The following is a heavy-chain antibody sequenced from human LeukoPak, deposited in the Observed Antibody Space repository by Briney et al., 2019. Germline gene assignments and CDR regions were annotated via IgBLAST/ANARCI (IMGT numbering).Heavy chain of an antibody. CDR2: INPSGGST. V-gene: IGHV1-46*01. J-gene: IGHJ5*02. CDR1: GYTFTSYY. D-gene: IGHD6-6*01. CDR3: AKEGEYSSSSRWFDP. Sequence: ASVKVSCKASGYTFTSYYMHWVRQAPGQGLEWMGIINPSGGSTSYAQKFQGRVTMTRDMSTSTVYMELSSLRSEDTALYYCAKEGEYSSSSRWFDPWGQGTLVTVSS.